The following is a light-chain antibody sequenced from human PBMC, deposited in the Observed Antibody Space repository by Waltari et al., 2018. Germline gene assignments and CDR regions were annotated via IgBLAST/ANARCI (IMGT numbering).Light chain of an antibody. J-gene: IGLJ2*01. Sequence: QSALTQPASVSGSPGQSIAISCPGTSSDVGSYNLVSWYQQFPGKAPKLTLYEVNKRPSGISNRFSGSKFGNTASLTISGLQAEDEGDYYCCSYTRGSVICGGGTKLTVL. V-gene: IGLV2-23*02. CDR3: CSYTRGSVI. CDR2: EVN. CDR1: SSDVGSYNL.